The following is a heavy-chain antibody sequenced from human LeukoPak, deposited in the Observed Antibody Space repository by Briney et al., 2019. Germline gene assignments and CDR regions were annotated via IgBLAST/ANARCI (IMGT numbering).Heavy chain of an antibody. J-gene: IGHJ5*02. Sequence: GGSLRLSCAASGATFSSYAMSWVRQPPGKGLGWVAAISGSGGSTYYPASVKGRSTISRDTTKNSLYRQMHSLRAEDTAVYYCAKVKQQLVWGEQTGLKGWFDPWGQGTLVTVSS. CDR1: GATFSSYA. CDR2: ISGSGGST. V-gene: IGHV3-23*01. CDR3: AKVKQQLVWGEQTGLKGWFDP. D-gene: IGHD6-13*01.